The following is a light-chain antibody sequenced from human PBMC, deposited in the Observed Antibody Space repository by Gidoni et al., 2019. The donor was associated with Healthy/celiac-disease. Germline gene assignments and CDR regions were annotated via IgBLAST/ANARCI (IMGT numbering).Light chain of an antibody. CDR2: RNN. V-gene: IGLV1-47*01. CDR1: SSNIGSNY. CDR3: AAWDDSLSVV. Sequence: QSLPTQPPSASGTPGQRVTISCSGSSSNIGSNYVYWYQQHPGTAPKLLTYRNNERPSGVPDRFSGSKCGTSAYLAISGLRSEDEADYNCAAWDDSLSVVFGGGTKLTVL. J-gene: IGLJ2*01.